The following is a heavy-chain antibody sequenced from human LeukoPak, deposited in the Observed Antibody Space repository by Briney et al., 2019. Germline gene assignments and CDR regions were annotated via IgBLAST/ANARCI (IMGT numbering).Heavy chain of an antibody. Sequence: PSETLSLTCTVSGASIRSYYWNWIRQAPGKGLEWVGFISHSGHTSYSPSLKGRVAISVDTAKSQFSLGLSCMTATDSAIYDCARGRNDHGGMFFDWGAEGTLVAVSA. J-gene: IGHJ4*02. CDR2: ISHSGHT. CDR3: ARGRNDHGGMFFDW. D-gene: IGHD4-23*01. CDR1: GASIRSYY. V-gene: IGHV4-59*01.